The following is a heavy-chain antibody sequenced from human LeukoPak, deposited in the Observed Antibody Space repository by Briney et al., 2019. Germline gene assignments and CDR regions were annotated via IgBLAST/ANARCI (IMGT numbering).Heavy chain of an antibody. CDR2: IDPNSGGT. Sequence: ASVKVSCKASGYTFTGYYMHWVRQAPGQGLEWMGWIDPNSGGTNYAQKFQGRVTMTRDTSISTAYMELSRLRSDDTAVYYCAREASYSSSWYNHFGYWGQETLVTVSS. V-gene: IGHV1-2*02. D-gene: IGHD6-13*01. J-gene: IGHJ4*02. CDR1: GYTFTGYY. CDR3: AREASYSSSWYNHFGY.